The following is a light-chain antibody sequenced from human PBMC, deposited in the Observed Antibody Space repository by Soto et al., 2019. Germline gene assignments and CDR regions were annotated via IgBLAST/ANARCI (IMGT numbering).Light chain of an antibody. V-gene: IGKV1-39*01. CDR1: QSITIH. Sequence: DIQMTQSPSSLSASVGDRVTITCQASQSITIHLNWYQQKPGEAPNLLIFGASTLQSGVPSRFSGSGSGTDFTLTISSLQPEDFATYYCQQSYSTLWTFGQGTKVEIK. CDR2: GAS. J-gene: IGKJ1*01. CDR3: QQSYSTLWT.